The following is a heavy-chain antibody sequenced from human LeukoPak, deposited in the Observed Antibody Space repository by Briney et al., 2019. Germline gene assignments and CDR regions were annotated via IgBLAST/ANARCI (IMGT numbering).Heavy chain of an antibody. CDR3: ARDLTDYYELDY. CDR2: LYYSGKT. Sequence: PSETLSLTCIISDDSISSSTYYWGWIRQPPGKGLEWIGTLYYSGKTYYNPSLKSRVTISIDTSKNQFSLKLSSVTAADTAVYYCARDLTDYYELDYWGQGTLVTVSS. D-gene: IGHD3-22*01. J-gene: IGHJ4*02. CDR1: DDSISSSTYY. V-gene: IGHV4-39*07.